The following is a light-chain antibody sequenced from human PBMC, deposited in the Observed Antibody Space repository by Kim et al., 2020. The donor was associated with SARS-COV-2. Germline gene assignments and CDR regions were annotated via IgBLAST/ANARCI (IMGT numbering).Light chain of an antibody. CDR2: DVS. J-gene: IGLJ1*01. CDR3: LSYTSTSTYV. Sequence: GQAIPISCTGTTSDVGGYKYVSWYQQHPGKVPKLLIFDVSQRPSGVSNRFSGSKSGNTASLTISGLQAGDEADYYCLSYTSTSTYVFGSGTKVTVL. CDR1: TSDVGGYKY. V-gene: IGLV2-14*04.